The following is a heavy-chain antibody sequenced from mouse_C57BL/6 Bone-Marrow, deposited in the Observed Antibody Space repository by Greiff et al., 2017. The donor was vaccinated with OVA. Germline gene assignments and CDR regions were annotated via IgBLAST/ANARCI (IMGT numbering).Heavy chain of an antibody. CDR2: ISSGGSYT. CDR3: ARPPTVASMDY. CDR1: GFTFSSYG. J-gene: IGHJ4*01. V-gene: IGHV5-6*01. D-gene: IGHD1-1*01. Sequence: VQLKQSGGDLVKPGGSLKLSCAASGFTFSSYGMSWVRQTPDKRLEWVATISSGGSYTYYPDSVKGRFTISRDNAKNTLYLQMSSLKSEDTAMYYCARPPTVASMDYWGQGTSVTVSS.